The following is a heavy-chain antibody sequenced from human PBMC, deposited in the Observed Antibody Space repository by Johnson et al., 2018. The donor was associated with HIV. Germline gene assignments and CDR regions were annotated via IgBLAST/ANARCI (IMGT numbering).Heavy chain of an antibody. V-gene: IGHV3-66*01. J-gene: IGHJ3*02. CDR3: ARTPSWYYTFDI. CDR1: GFIVSSNY. D-gene: IGHD6-13*01. Sequence: VQLVESGGGLVQPGGSLRLSCAASGFIVSSNYMSWVRQAPGKGLECVSVIFSGGSTYYADSVKARFTISRDNSKNTLYLQMNSLRAEDTAVYYCARTPSWYYTFDIWGQGTMVTVSS. CDR2: IFSGGST.